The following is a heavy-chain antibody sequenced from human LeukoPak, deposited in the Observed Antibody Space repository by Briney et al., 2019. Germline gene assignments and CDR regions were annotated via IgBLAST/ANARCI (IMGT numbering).Heavy chain of an antibody. CDR2: INHSGST. CDR1: GGSFSGYY. J-gene: IGHJ4*02. V-gene: IGHV4-34*01. CDR3: ARGRLWFGEYDY. Sequence: PSETLSLACAVYGGSFSGYYWSWIRQPPGKGLEWIGEINHSGSTNYNPSLKSRVTISVDTSKNQFSLKLSSVTAADTAVYYCARGRLWFGEYDYWGQGTLVTVSS. D-gene: IGHD3-10*01.